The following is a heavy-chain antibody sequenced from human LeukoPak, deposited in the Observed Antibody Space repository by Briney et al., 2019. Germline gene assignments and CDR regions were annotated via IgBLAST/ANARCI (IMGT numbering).Heavy chain of an antibody. D-gene: IGHD3-10*01. CDR3: AREVPRIYGSGSYSDYYYYMDV. V-gene: IGHV3-21*01. CDR1: GFTFSSYS. Sequence: GGSLRLSCAASGFTFSSYSMNWVRQAPGKGLEWVSSISSSSSYIYYADSVKGRFTISRDNAKNSLYLQMNSLRAEDTAVYYCAREVPRIYGSGSYSDYYYYMDVWGKGTTVTVSS. CDR2: ISSSSSYI. J-gene: IGHJ6*03.